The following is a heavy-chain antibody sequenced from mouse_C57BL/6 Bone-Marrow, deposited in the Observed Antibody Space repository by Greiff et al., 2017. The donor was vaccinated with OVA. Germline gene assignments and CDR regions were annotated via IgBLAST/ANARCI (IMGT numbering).Heavy chain of an antibody. D-gene: IGHD1-1*01. J-gene: IGHJ3*01. CDR2: IDPSDSYT. V-gene: IGHV1-50*01. Sequence: QVQLQQPGAELVKPGASVKLSCKASGYTFTSYWMQWVKQRPGQGLEWIGEIDPSDSYTNYNQKFKGKATLTVDTSSSTAYMQLSSLTSEDSAVYYCATLLLRAFAYWGQGTLVTVSA. CDR3: ATLLLRAFAY. CDR1: GYTFTSYW.